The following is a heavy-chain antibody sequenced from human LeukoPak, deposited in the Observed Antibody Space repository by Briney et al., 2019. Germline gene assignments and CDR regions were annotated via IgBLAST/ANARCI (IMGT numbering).Heavy chain of an antibody. D-gene: IGHD2-2*01. J-gene: IGHJ5*02. Sequence: ASVKVSCKASGYTFTSYDINWVRQATGQGLEWMGWMNPNSGNTGYAQKFQGRVTMTRNTSISTAYMELSSLRSEDTAVYYCARGSRCLKGACLPFDPWGQGTLVTVSS. CDR1: GYTFTSYD. V-gene: IGHV1-8*01. CDR2: MNPNSGNT. CDR3: ARGSRCLKGACLPFDP.